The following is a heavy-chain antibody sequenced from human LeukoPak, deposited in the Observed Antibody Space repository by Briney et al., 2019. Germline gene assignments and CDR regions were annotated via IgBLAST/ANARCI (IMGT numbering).Heavy chain of an antibody. V-gene: IGHV4-31*03. CDR3: ARDQVVATITSYYYYGMDV. Sequence: PSQTLSLTCTVSGGSVSSGRYYWSWIRQHPGKGLEWIGYIYYSGSTYYNPSLKSRVTISVDTSKNQFSLKLSSVTAADTAVYYCARDQVVATITSYYYYGMDVWGQGTTVTVSS. CDR1: GGSVSSGRYY. D-gene: IGHD5-12*01. CDR2: IYYSGST. J-gene: IGHJ6*02.